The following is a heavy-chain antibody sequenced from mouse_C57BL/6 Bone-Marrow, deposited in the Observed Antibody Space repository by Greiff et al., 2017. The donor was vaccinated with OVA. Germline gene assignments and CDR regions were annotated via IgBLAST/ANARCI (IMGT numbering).Heavy chain of an antibody. CDR1: GYTFTDYN. J-gene: IGHJ2*01. V-gene: IGHV1-22*01. CDR3: ARGVGRGNFDY. Sequence: EVRLQQSGPELVKPGASVKMSCKASGYTFTDYNMHWVKQSHGKSLEWIGYINPNNGGTSYNQKFKGKATLTVNKSSSTAYMELRSLTSEDSAVYYCARGVGRGNFDYWGQGTTLTVSS. CDR2: INPNNGGT. D-gene: IGHD4-1*01.